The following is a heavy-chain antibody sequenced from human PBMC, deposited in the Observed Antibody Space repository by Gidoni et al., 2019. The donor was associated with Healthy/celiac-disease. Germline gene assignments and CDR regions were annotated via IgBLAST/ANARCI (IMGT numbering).Heavy chain of an antibody. V-gene: IGHV1-18*04. CDR2: IGAYNGNT. Sequence: QVQLVQSGAEVKKPGASVTVSCNASGYTFTSYGIIWVRQAPGQELEWMGWIGAYNGNTNYAQKLQGRVTMTTDTSTSTAYMELRSLRSDDTAVYYCARDHYDFWSGYYTLDYYYYGMDVWGQGTTVTVSS. D-gene: IGHD3-3*01. CDR3: ARDHYDFWSGYYTLDYYYYGMDV. CDR1: GYTFTSYG. J-gene: IGHJ6*02.